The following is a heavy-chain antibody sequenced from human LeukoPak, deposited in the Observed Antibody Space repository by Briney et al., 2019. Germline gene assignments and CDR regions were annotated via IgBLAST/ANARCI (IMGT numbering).Heavy chain of an antibody. J-gene: IGHJ6*02. CDR3: ARDRSRRGLPPAYYYYGMDV. CDR1: GYTFTSYG. Sequence: RASVTVSFKASGYTFTSYGISWVRQAPGQGLEWMGWISAYNGNTNYAQKLQGRVTMTTDTSTSTAYMELRSLRSDDTAVYYCARDRSRRGLPPAYYYYGMDVWGQGTTVTVSS. CDR2: ISAYNGNT. V-gene: IGHV1-18*01. D-gene: IGHD6-13*01.